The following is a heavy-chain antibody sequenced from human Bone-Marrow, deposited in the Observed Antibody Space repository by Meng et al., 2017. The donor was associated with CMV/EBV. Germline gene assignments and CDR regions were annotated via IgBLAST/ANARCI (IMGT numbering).Heavy chain of an antibody. V-gene: IGHV3-30*02. Sequence: GESLKISCAASGFTFSSYGMHWVRQAPGKGLEWVAFIRYDGSNKYYADSVKGRFTISRDNSKNTLYLQMNSLRAEDTAVYYCAKSLDSKQLDNYGMEVWGQGTTVTVSS. CDR3: AKSLDSKQLDNYGMEV. J-gene: IGHJ6*02. CDR2: IRYDGSNK. CDR1: GFTFSSYG. D-gene: IGHD4-11*01.